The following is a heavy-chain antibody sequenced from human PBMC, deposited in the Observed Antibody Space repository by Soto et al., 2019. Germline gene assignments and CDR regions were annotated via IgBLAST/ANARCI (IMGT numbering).Heavy chain of an antibody. Sequence: GGSLRLSCVGTGLNFDDFAMHWVRQAPGKGLEWVSGITWNSRVLAYADSVKGRFTISRDNARNSLYLQMNSLKTEDTAVYFCTRQTDAVQWLVVPTDYNFDYWGQGTLVTVSS. J-gene: IGHJ4*02. CDR2: ITWNSRVL. CDR3: TRQTDAVQWLVVPTDYNFDY. V-gene: IGHV3-9*01. CDR1: GLNFDDFA. D-gene: IGHD6-19*01.